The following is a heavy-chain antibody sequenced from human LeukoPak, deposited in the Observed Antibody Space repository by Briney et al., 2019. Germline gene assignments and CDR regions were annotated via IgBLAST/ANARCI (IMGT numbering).Heavy chain of an antibody. CDR3: ARGRITIFGVDRNWFDP. Sequence: PSETLSLTCTVSGGSISSGSYYWSWIRQPAGKGLEWIGRIYTSGSTNYNPSLKSRVTISVDTSKNQFSLKLSSVTAADTAAYYCARGRITIFGVDRNWFDPWGQGTLVTVSS. CDR2: IYTSGST. CDR1: GGSISSGSYY. D-gene: IGHD3-3*01. J-gene: IGHJ5*02. V-gene: IGHV4-61*02.